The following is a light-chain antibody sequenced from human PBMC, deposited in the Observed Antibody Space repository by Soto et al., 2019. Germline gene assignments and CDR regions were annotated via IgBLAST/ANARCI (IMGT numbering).Light chain of an antibody. CDR2: TAS. Sequence: DIQLTQSPSLLSASVGDRVTITCRASQGIGSSLAWYHQKAGKAPKLLIHTASTFQSGVPSRFSGSGSGTDFTLTITSLQPEDFATYYCQQRNSYPITFGQGTRLEIK. J-gene: IGKJ5*01. CDR1: QGIGSS. CDR3: QQRNSYPIT. V-gene: IGKV1-9*01.